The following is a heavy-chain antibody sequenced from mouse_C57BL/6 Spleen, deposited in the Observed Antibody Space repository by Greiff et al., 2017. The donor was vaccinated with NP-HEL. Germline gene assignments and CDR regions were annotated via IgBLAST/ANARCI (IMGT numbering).Heavy chain of an antibody. J-gene: IGHJ3*01. Sequence: EVKLMESGEGLVKPGGSLKLSCAASGFTFSSYAMSWVRQTPEKRLEWVAYISSGGDYIYYADTVRGRFTISRDNARNTLYLQMSSLKSEDTDMYYCTREDYYDGSPSWFAYWGQGTLVTVSA. CDR2: ISSGGDYI. V-gene: IGHV5-9-1*02. CDR3: TREDYYDGSPSWFAY. CDR1: GFTFSSYA. D-gene: IGHD1-1*01.